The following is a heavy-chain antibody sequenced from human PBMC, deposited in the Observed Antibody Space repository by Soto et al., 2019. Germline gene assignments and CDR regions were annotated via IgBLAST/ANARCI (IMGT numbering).Heavy chain of an antibody. J-gene: IGHJ4*02. CDR1: GFTFTTYA. V-gene: IGHV3-23*01. CDR2: ISSSGDIP. D-gene: IGHD4-17*01. Sequence: EVQLLESGGGLVQPGGSLRLSCAASGFTFTTYAMSWVRQAPGKGLEWVSGISSSGDIPYYADSVKGRFTISRDQSKKTVHLQMNSLRADDTAIYYCAKVNSIVGDGDHDYWGQGTLVSVSS. CDR3: AKVNSIVGDGDHDY.